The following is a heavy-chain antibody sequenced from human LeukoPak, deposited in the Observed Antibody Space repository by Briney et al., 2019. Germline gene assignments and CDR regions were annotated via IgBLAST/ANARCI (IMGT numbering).Heavy chain of an antibody. CDR1: GGTFSSYA. D-gene: IGHD3-10*01. CDR3: ARVNKAYYGSGSYYSLYYYMDV. CDR2: IIPIFGTA. Sequence: SVKVSCRASGGTFSSYAISWVRQAPGQGLEWMGGIIPIFGTANYAQKFQGRVTITADESTSTAYMELSSLRSEDTAVYYCARVNKAYYGSGSYYSLYYYMDVWGKGTTVTVSS. J-gene: IGHJ6*03. V-gene: IGHV1-69*01.